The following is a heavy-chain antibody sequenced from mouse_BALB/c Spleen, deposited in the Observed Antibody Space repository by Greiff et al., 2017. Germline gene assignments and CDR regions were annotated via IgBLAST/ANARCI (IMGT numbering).Heavy chain of an antibody. Sequence: QVQLQQSGAELVRPGSSVKISCKASGYAFSSYWMNWVKQRPGQGLEWIGQIYPGDGDTNYNGKFKGKASLTADKSSSTAYMQLSSLTSEDSAVYFCARGTVRYFDYWGQGTTLTVSS. CDR3: ARGTVRYFDY. CDR1: GYAFSSYW. D-gene: IGHD2-14*01. CDR2: IYPGDGDT. J-gene: IGHJ2*01. V-gene: IGHV1-80*01.